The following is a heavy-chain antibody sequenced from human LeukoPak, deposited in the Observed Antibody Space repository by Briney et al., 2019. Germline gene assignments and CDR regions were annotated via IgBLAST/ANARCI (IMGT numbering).Heavy chain of an antibody. J-gene: IGHJ4*02. V-gene: IGHV3-48*03. D-gene: IGHD6-19*01. CDR3: ARESSGWSLDH. Sequence: PGGSLRLSCAASGFTFSNYEMNWVRQSPGKGLEWVSYISRSGRTTYYADSVKGRFTMSRDNAKNSLYLQLNSLRVEDTAVYYCARESSGWSLDHWGQGTLVTVSS. CDR2: ISRSGRTT. CDR1: GFTFSNYE.